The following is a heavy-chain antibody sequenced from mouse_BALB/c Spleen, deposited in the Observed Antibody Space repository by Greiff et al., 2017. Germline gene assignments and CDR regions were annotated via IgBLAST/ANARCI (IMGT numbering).Heavy chain of an antibody. D-gene: IGHD2-4*01. V-gene: IGHV14-3*02. Sequence: EVQLVESGAELVKPGASVKLSCTASGFNIKDTYMHWVKQRPEQGLEWIGRIDPANGNTKYDPKFQGKATITADTSSSTAYMQLSSLTSENSAVYFCARGDYDDAVYYAMDYWGQGTSVTVSS. CDR2: IDPANGNT. CDR1: GFNIKDTY. CDR3: ARGDYDDAVYYAMDY. J-gene: IGHJ4*01.